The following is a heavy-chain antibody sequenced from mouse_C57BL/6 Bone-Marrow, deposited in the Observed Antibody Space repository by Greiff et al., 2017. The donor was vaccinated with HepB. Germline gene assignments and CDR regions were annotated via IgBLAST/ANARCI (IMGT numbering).Heavy chain of an antibody. CDR1: GYTFTNYW. CDR3: ARRSPYYYGSSYGY. J-gene: IGHJ2*01. CDR2: IYPGGGYT. Sequence: VQLQQSGAELVRPGTSVKMSCKASGYTFTNYWIGWAKQRPGHGLEWIGDIYPGGGYTNYNEKFKGKATLTAGKSSSTAYMQFSSLTSEDSAIYYCARRSPYYYGSSYGYWGQGTTLTVAS. V-gene: IGHV1-63*01. D-gene: IGHD1-1*01.